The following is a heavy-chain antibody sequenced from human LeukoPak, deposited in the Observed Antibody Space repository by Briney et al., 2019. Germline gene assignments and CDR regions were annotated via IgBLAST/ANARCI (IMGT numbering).Heavy chain of an antibody. V-gene: IGHV3-66*01. CDR2: IYSGGTT. J-gene: IGHJ4*02. CDR1: GFTVSTNY. D-gene: IGHD5-12*01. CDR3: ARYDYGRSGFDY. Sequence: PGGSLRLSCAASGFTVSTNYMTWVRQAPGKGLDWDSVIYSGGTTYYADSVKGRFSISRDNSKNTLYLQMNSLRAEDTAVYYCARYDYGRSGFDYWGQGTRVTVSS.